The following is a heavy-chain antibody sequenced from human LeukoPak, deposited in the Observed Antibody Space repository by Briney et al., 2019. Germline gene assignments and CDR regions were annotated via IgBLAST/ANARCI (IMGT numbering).Heavy chain of an antibody. CDR2: IIPIFGTA. V-gene: IGHV1-69*05. J-gene: IGHJ5*02. CDR3: ARGPVGATSP. D-gene: IGHD1-26*01. CDR1: GGTFSSYA. Sequence: SVKVSCKASGGTFSSYAISWVRQAPGQGLEWMGRIIPIFGTANYAQKFQGRVTITTDESTSTAYMELSRLRSDDTAVYYCARGPVGATSPWGQGTLVTVSS.